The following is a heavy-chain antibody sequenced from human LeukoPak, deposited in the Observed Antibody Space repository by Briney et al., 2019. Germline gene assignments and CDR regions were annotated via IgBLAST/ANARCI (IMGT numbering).Heavy chain of an antibody. CDR3: ARGGQQLVREGFDY. J-gene: IGHJ4*02. Sequence: SETLSLTCTVSGGSISSGGYYWSWIRQPPGKGLEWIGYIYHSGSTYYNPSLKSRVTISVDRSKNQFSLKLSSVTAADTAVYYCARGGQQLVREGFDYWGQGTLVTVSS. D-gene: IGHD6-13*01. CDR2: IYHSGST. CDR1: GGSISSGGYY. V-gene: IGHV4-30-2*01.